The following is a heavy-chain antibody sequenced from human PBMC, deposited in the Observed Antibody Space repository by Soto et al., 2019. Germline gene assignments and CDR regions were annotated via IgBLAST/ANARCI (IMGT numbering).Heavy chain of an antibody. V-gene: IGHV3-48*03. J-gene: IGHJ4*02. D-gene: IGHD5-12*01. CDR1: GFPFSSYD. Sequence: EVQLVESGGVLVQPGESLRLSCAASGFPFSSYDMNWVRQAPGKGLVWVAYISSGGGNIYYAESVKGRFTISRDNAKNSVDLQMNSLRAEDTAVYYCARDRWLRYSGYDWHFDYWGQGTLVTVSS. CDR3: ARDRWLRYSGYDWHFDY. CDR2: ISSGGGNI.